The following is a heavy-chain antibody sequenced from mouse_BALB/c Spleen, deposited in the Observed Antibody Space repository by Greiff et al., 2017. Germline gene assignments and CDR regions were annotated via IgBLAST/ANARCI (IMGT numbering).Heavy chain of an antibody. CDR2: IDPENGNT. CDR1: GFNIKDYY. J-gene: IGHJ4*01. Sequence: DVQLQESGAELVRPGALVKLSCKASGFNIKDYYMHWVKQRPEQGLEWIGWIDPENGNTIYDPKFQGKASITADTSSNTAYLQLSSLTSEDTAVYYCALGAMDYWGQGTSVTVSS. CDR3: ALGAMDY. D-gene: IGHD4-1*01. V-gene: IGHV14-1*02.